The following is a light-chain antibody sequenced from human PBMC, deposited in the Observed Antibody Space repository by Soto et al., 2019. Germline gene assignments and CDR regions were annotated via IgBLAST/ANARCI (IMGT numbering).Light chain of an antibody. CDR1: QSVSSY. V-gene: IGKV3-11*01. CDR2: DAS. CDR3: QQRSNWQLT. J-gene: IGKJ4*01. Sequence: EIVLTQSPATLSLSPGVRATLSCRASQSVSSYLAWYQQKPGQAPRLLIYDASNRATGIPARFSGSGSGTDFTLTISSLEPEDFAVYYCQQRSNWQLTFGGGTKVEIK.